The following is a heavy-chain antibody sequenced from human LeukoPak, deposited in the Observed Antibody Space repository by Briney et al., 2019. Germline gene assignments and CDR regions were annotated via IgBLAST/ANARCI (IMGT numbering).Heavy chain of an antibody. J-gene: IGHJ4*02. Sequence: PSETLSLTCAVYGGSFSGYYWSWIRQPPGKGLEWIGEINHSGSTNYNPSLKSRVTISVDTSKNQFSLKPSSVTAADTAVYYCARGKYVGFDYWGQGTLVTVSS. D-gene: IGHD1-26*01. CDR2: INHSGST. V-gene: IGHV4-34*01. CDR1: GGSFSGYY. CDR3: ARGKYVGFDY.